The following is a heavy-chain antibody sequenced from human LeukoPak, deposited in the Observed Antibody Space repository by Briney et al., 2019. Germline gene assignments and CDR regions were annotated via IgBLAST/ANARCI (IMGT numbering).Heavy chain of an antibody. V-gene: IGHV3-20*04. J-gene: IGHJ4*02. Sequence: GGSLRLSCAASGFTFDDYGMSWVRHAPGKGLEWVSGINWDGGSTGYADSVKGRFTISRDNSKNTLYLQMNSLRAEDTAVYYCAKDVWDCYDSSGYYSDYWGQGTLSPSPQ. CDR1: GFTFDDYG. CDR3: AKDVWDCYDSSGYYSDY. CDR2: INWDGGST. D-gene: IGHD3-22*01.